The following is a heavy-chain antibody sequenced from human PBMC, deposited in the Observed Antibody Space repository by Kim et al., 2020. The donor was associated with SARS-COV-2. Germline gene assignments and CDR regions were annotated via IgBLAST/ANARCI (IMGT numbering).Heavy chain of an antibody. J-gene: IGHJ5*02. CDR2: IYYSGNT. D-gene: IGHD4-17*01. Sequence: SETLSLTCTISGGSISSGGYYWSWIRQHPGKGLEWIGYIYYSGNTYYNPSLKSRVTISVDTSKNQFSLKLSSVTAADTAVYYCARTGLAVTRFDPWGQGTLVTVSS. CDR1: GGSISSGGYY. CDR3: ARTGLAVTRFDP. V-gene: IGHV4-31*03.